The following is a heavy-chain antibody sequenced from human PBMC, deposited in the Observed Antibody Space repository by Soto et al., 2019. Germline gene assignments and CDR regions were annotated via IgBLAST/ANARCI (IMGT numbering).Heavy chain of an antibody. CDR1: GFTFSSYG. V-gene: IGHV3-30*18. D-gene: IGHD3-10*01. CDR3: AKESLGYGSGSYYIGY. CDR2: ISYDGSNK. J-gene: IGHJ4*02. Sequence: GGSLRLSCAASGFTFSSYGMHWVRQAPGKGLEWVAVISYDGSNKYYADSVKGRFTISRDNSKNTLYLQMNSLRAEDTAVYYCAKESLGYGSGSYYIGYWGQGTLVTVSS.